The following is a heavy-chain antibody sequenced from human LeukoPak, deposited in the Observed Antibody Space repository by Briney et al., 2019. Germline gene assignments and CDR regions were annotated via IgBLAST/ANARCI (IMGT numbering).Heavy chain of an antibody. J-gene: IGHJ4*02. CDR1: RFTFSDFY. V-gene: IGHV3-11*04. CDR2: ISNSGTTI. CDR3: ARHARVAGFDY. D-gene: IGHD6-19*01. Sequence: GGSLRLSCAASRFTFSDFYMSWIRQAPGKGLEWVSYISNSGTTIYYADSVKGRFTISRDNTKNSLYLQMNSLRAEDTAVYYCARHARVAGFDYWGLGTLVTVSS.